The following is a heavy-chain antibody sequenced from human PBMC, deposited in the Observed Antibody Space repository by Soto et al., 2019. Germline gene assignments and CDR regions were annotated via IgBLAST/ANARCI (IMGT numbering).Heavy chain of an antibody. V-gene: IGHV1-69*06. Sequence: GASVKVSCKASGGTFSSYAISWVRQAPGQGLEWMGGIIPIFGTANYAQKFQGRVTITADKSTSTAYMELSSLRSEDTAVYYCARNYYDSSGYYSGFDDWGQGTLVTVSS. D-gene: IGHD3-22*01. CDR3: ARNYYDSSGYYSGFDD. J-gene: IGHJ4*02. CDR2: IIPIFGTA. CDR1: GGTFSSYA.